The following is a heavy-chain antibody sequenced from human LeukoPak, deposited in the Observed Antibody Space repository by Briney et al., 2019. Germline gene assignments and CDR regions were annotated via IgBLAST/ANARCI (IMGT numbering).Heavy chain of an antibody. CDR1: GYSISSGYY. CDR3: ASGYSNYGVVWFDP. Sequence: SETLSLTCTVSGYSISSGYYWGWIRQPPGKGLEWIGSIYHSGSTYYNPSLKSRVTISVDTSKNQFSLKLSPVTAADTAVYYCASGYSNYGVVWFDPWGQGTLVTVSS. V-gene: IGHV4-38-2*02. CDR2: IYHSGST. D-gene: IGHD4-11*01. J-gene: IGHJ5*02.